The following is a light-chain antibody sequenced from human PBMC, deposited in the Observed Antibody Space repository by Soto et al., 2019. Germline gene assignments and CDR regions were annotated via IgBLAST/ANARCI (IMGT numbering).Light chain of an antibody. V-gene: IGLV2-23*01. Sequence: QSALTQPASVSGSPGQSITISCTGTSSDVGSHYNLVSWYQQHPGKAPKIMIYEGNKLPSGDSDRFSGSKSGNTAFLTISGLQAEDEADYGCSSYGGSNTWVFGGGTKVTVL. CDR1: SSDVGSHYNL. J-gene: IGLJ2*01. CDR2: EGN. CDR3: SSYGGSNTWV.